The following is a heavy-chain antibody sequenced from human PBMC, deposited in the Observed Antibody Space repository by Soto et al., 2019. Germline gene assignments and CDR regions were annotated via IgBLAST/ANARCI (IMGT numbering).Heavy chain of an antibody. V-gene: IGHV3-53*01. Sequence: HPGGSLRLACVASGFGVTTNCMRWVRQPPGKGLECVSIVCTGGATHYADSVKGRFTISRDRSKNTVHLQMNNVRAEDTAVYYCVRDKRTISGIFPGYWGQGTQVTVSS. CDR2: VCTGGAT. D-gene: IGHD1-1*01. J-gene: IGHJ4*02. CDR3: VRDKRTISGIFPGY. CDR1: GFGVTTNC.